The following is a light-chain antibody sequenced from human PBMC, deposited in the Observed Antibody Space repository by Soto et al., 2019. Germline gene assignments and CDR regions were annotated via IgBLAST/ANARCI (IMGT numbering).Light chain of an antibody. V-gene: IGLV2-14*01. J-gene: IGLJ1*01. CDR3: SSYTSIISLYV. Sequence: QSVLTQPASVSGSPEQSITISCTGTSSDVGGYNYGSWYQQHPGKAPKLMIYEVSNRPSGVSNRFSGSKSGNTASLTISGLQAEDEADYYCSSYTSIISLYVFGSGTTV. CDR1: SSDVGGYNY. CDR2: EVS.